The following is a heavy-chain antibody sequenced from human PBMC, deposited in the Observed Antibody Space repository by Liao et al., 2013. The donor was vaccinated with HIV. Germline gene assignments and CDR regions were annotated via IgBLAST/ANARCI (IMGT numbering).Heavy chain of an antibody. CDR1: GASIRSYY. CDR3: ARHNQNYRGVEYIQD. CDR2: IYSGGIT. J-gene: IGHJ1*01. Sequence: QVQLQESGPGLVKPSETLSLTCTVSGASIRSYYWSWIRQPAGKGLEWIGRIYSGGITNYNPSLKSRVTMSVDTSKNQFSLKLSSVTAADTAVYYCARHNQNYRGVEYIQDWGQGTLVTVSS. V-gene: IGHV4-4*07. D-gene: IGHD4-11*01.